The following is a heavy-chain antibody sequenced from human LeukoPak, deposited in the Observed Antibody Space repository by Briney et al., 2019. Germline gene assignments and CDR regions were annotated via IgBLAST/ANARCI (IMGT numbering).Heavy chain of an antibody. CDR2: IKEDGSEK. V-gene: IGHV3-7*03. J-gene: IGHJ4*02. CDR1: GFTFSNYW. D-gene: IGHD6-6*01. CDR3: ASTIATRYFDY. Sequence: GGSLRLSCVASGFTFSNYWMSWVRQAPGKGLEWVANIKEDGSEKYYVDSVKGRFTISRDNAKDSLYLQMNSLRAEDTAVYYCASTIATRYFDYWGQGTLVTVSS.